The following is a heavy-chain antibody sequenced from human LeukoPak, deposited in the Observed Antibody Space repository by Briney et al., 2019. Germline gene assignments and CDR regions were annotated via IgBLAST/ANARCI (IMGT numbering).Heavy chain of an antibody. CDR2: IYHSEST. J-gene: IGHJ5*02. CDR1: GYSISSGYY. V-gene: IGHV4-38-2*02. D-gene: IGHD3-10*01. Sequence: SSETLSLTCAVSGYSISSGYYWGWIRQPPGKGLEWIGSIYHSESTYYNPSLKSRVTISVDTSKNQFSLKLSSVTAADTAVYYCARDSTIEYYYGSGSSFVPQMYNWFDPWGQGTLVTVSS. CDR3: ARDSTIEYYYGSGSSFVPQMYNWFDP.